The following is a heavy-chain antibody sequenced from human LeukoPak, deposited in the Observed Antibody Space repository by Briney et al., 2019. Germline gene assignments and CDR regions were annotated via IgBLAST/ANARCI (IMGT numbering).Heavy chain of an antibody. D-gene: IGHD2-2*01. CDR3: ARTGYCSSTSCFIHSSLNWFDP. CDR1: GFTFSSYS. V-gene: IGHV3-21*01. CDR2: ISSSSSYI. Sequence: GGSLRLSCAASGFTFSSYSMNWVRQAPGKGLEWVSSISSSSSYIYYADSVKGRFTISRDSAKNSLYLQMNSLRAEDTAVYYCARTGYCSSTSCFIHSSLNWFDPWGQGTLVTVSS. J-gene: IGHJ5*02.